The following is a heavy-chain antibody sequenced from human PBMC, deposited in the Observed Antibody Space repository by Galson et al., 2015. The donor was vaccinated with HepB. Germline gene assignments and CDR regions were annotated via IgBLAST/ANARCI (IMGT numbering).Heavy chain of an antibody. CDR3: ARARYDTSAPDH. CDR2: ISGYNVNT. J-gene: IGHJ5*02. CDR1: GYSFTQYG. D-gene: IGHD2-2*01. V-gene: IGHV1-18*01. Sequence: QSGAEVKEPGASVKVSCKASGYSFTQYGISWVRQAPGHGLEWLGWISGYNVNTNYAQNLQGRVTMTIDTSTTTVYTELRSLRSDDTAVYYCARARYDTSAPDHWGQGTLVTVSS.